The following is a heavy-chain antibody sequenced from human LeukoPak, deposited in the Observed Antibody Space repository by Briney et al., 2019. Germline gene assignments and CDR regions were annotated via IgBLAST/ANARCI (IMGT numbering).Heavy chain of an antibody. CDR1: GFTFSSYG. Sequence: GGSLRLSCAASGFTFSSYGMHWVRQAPGKGLGWVAFIRYDGSNKYYADSVKGRFTISRDNSKNALYLQMNSLRAEDTAVYYCAKGRTILYNWFDPWGQGTLVTVSS. CDR2: IRYDGSNK. J-gene: IGHJ5*02. V-gene: IGHV3-30*02. CDR3: AKGRTILYNWFDP.